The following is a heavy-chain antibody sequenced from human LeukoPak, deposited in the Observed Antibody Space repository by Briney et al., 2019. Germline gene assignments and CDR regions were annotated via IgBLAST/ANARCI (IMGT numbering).Heavy chain of an antibody. CDR2: INPNSGAT. CDR1: GYTFIGNY. D-gene: IGHD2-21*02. J-gene: IGHJ4*02. CDR3: ARSRVTTIPNFDY. V-gene: IGHV1-2*02. Sequence: ASMKVSCKASGYTFIGNYIHWVRQAPGQGLEWMGWINPNSGATDYAQKFQGRVTMTRDTSISTTYMELSKLNSGDTAVYYCARSRVTTIPNFDYWGQGTLVTASS.